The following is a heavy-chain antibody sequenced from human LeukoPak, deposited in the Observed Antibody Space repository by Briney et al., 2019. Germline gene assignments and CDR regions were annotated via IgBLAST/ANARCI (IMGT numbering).Heavy chain of an antibody. CDR3: ARDHPIVVVVAATSPRDYYYGMDV. CDR2: INPSGGST. D-gene: IGHD2-15*01. CDR1: GYTFTSYY. J-gene: IGHJ6*02. V-gene: IGHV1-46*01. Sequence: ASVKVSCKASGYTFTSYYMHWVRQAPGQGLEGMGIINPSGGSTSYAQKFQGRVTMTRDTSTSTVYMELSSLRSEDTAVYYCARDHPIVVVVAATSPRDYYYGMDVWGQGTTVTVSS.